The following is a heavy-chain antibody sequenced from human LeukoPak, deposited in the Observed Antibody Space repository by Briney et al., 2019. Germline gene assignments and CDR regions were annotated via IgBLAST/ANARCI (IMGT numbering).Heavy chain of an antibody. CDR1: GFTFSSYS. CDR3: ARETRNYYGSGSHNPFGY. Sequence: QPGGSLRLSCAASGFTFSSYSMNWVRQAPGKGLEWVSDINGSGGSTYYADSVKGRFTISRDNSKNTLYLQMNSLRAEDTAVYYCARETRNYYGSGSHNPFGYWGQGTLVTVSS. J-gene: IGHJ4*02. V-gene: IGHV3-23*01. CDR2: INGSGGST. D-gene: IGHD3-10*01.